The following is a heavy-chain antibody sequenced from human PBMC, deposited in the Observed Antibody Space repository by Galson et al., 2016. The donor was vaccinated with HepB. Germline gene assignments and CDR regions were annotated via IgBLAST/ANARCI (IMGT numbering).Heavy chain of an antibody. D-gene: IGHD2-2*01. CDR2: TSTSSSPI. Sequence: SLRLSCAASGITFNTYNMVWVRQAPGKGLEWVSYTSTSSSPISYRDSVKGRFTISRDNTKNSLYLQLNSLRAEDTAVYYCATDGPWGSASCHGSHPCGLDVWGQGTTVTVSS. J-gene: IGHJ6*02. V-gene: IGHV3-21*01. CDR3: ATDGPWGSASCHGSHPCGLDV. CDR1: GITFNTYN.